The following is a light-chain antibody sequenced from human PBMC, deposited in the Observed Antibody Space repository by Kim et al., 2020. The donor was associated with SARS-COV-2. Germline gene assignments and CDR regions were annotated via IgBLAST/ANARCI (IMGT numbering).Light chain of an antibody. CDR3: QQYNNWPPEYT. J-gene: IGKJ2*01. CDR2: GAS. CDR1: QSVSSN. Sequence: SPGDRPPLTCRASQSVSSNLAWYQQKPGQAPRLLIYGASTRATGIPARFSGSGSGTEFTLTISSLQSEDFAVYYCQQYNNWPPEYTFGQGTKLEI. V-gene: IGKV3-15*01.